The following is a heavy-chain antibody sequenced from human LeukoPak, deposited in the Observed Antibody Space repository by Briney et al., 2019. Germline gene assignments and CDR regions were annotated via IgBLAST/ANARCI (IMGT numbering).Heavy chain of an antibody. D-gene: IGHD6-19*01. CDR1: GYTFTGYY. Sequence: GASVKVSCKASGYTFTGYYMHWVRQAPGQGLEWMGWINPNSGGTNYAQKFQGRVTMTRDTSISTAHMELSRLRSDDTAVYYCARDRIAVAGTPTLPFDYWGQGTLVTVSS. CDR2: INPNSGGT. J-gene: IGHJ4*02. CDR3: ARDRIAVAGTPTLPFDY. V-gene: IGHV1-2*02.